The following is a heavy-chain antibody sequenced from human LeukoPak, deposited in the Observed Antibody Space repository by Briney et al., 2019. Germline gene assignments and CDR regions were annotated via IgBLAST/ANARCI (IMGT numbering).Heavy chain of an antibody. CDR2: IYYSGST. D-gene: IGHD3-3*01. J-gene: IGHJ4*02. CDR1: GGSINSSTYY. V-gene: IGHV4-61*01. Sequence: PSETLSLTCTVSGGSINSSTYYWSWIRQPPGKGLEWIGCIYYSGSTNYNPSLKSRVTISVDTSKNQFSLKLSSVTAADTAVYYCARGITIFGVVPSHFDYWGQGTLVTVSS. CDR3: ARGITIFGVVPSHFDY.